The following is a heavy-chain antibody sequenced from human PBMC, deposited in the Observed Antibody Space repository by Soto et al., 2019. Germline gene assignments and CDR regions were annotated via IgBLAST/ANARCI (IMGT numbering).Heavy chain of an antibody. CDR2: IYYSGST. V-gene: IGHV4-59*01. Sequence: SETLSLTCTVSGGSISSYYWSWIRQPPGKGLEWIGYIYYSGSTNYNPSLKSRVTISVDTSKNQFSLKLSSVTAADTAVYYCARGDFWSGYFEPYFDYWGQGTLVTVSS. CDR1: GGSISSYY. D-gene: IGHD3-3*01. CDR3: ARGDFWSGYFEPYFDY. J-gene: IGHJ4*02.